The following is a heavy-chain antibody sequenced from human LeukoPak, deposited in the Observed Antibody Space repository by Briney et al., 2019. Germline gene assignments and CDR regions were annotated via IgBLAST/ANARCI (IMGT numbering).Heavy chain of an antibody. J-gene: IGHJ6*02. V-gene: IGHV4-34*01. D-gene: IGHD2-2*02. CDR2: INHSGST. CDR3: ARRPSYCSSTSCYTGYYYYYGMDV. CDR1: GFTFSSYA. Sequence: GSLRLSCAASGFTFSSYAMSWVRQAPGKGLEWIGEINHSGSTNYNPSLKSRVTISVDTSKNQFSLKLSSVTAADTAVYYCARRPSYCSSTSCYTGYYYYYGMDVWGQGTTVTVSS.